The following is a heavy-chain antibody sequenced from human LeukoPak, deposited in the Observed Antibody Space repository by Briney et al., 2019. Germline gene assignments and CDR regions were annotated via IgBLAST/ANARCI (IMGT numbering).Heavy chain of an antibody. V-gene: IGHV1-2*06. CDR3: ASATVTTYYYYYYMDV. CDR1: GGTFSGYY. D-gene: IGHD4-17*01. J-gene: IGHJ6*03. Sequence: ASVKVSCKASGGTFSGYYMHWVRQAPGQGLEWMGRINPNSGGTNYAQKFQGRVTMTRDTSICTAYMELSRLRSDDTAVYYCASATVTTYYYYYYMDVWGKRTTVTVSS. CDR2: INPNSGGT.